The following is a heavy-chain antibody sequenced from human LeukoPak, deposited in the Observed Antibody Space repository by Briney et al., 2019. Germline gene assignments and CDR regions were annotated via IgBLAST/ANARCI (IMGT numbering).Heavy chain of an antibody. Sequence: SETLSLTCTVSGGSISSYYWSWLRQPPGKGLEWIGYIFYSGSTNYSPSLKSRVTISVDTSRNQFSLKLSSVTAADTAVYYCARGTKVWAAAGTPIDYWGQGTLVTVSS. CDR3: ARGTKVWAAAGTPIDY. CDR1: GGSISSYY. D-gene: IGHD6-13*01. V-gene: IGHV4-59*01. J-gene: IGHJ4*02. CDR2: IFYSGST.